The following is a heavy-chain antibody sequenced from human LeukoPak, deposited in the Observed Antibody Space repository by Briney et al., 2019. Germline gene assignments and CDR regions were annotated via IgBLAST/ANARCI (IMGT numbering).Heavy chain of an antibody. CDR3: ARADIVIVPSANFDC. CDR1: GGSISSSGYY. Sequence: SETLSLTCIVSGGSISSSGYYWGWIRQPPGKGLEWIGSINYSGTTYYNPSLRSRVTISVDTSKNQFSLKLSSVTAADTAVYYCARADIVIVPSANFDCWGQGTLVTVSS. V-gene: IGHV4-39*01. CDR2: INYSGTT. D-gene: IGHD2-2*01. J-gene: IGHJ4*02.